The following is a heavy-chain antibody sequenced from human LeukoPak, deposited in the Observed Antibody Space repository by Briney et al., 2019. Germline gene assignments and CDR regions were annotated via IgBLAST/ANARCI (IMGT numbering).Heavy chain of an antibody. CDR3: AKPDTMIVVVSYFDY. J-gene: IGHJ4*02. V-gene: IGHV3-23*01. Sequence: GRSLRLSCAASGFTFSSYGMHWVRQAPGKGLEWVSAISGSGGSTYYADSVKGRFTISRDNSKNTLYLQMNSLRAEDTAVYYCAKPDTMIVVVSYFDYWGQGTLVTVSS. D-gene: IGHD3-22*01. CDR1: GFTFSSYG. CDR2: ISGSGGST.